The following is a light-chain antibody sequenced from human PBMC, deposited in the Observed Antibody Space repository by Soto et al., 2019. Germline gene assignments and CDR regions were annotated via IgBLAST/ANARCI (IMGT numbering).Light chain of an antibody. CDR2: LNSDGSH. J-gene: IGLJ2*01. CDR1: SGHSSYA. CDR3: QTWGTGSVV. V-gene: IGLV4-69*01. Sequence: QLVLTQSPSASASLGASVKLTCTLNSGHSSYAIAWHQQQPEKGPRYLMRLNSDGSHSNGDGIPDRFSGSSSGAERYLTISSLQSEDEADYYCQTWGTGSVVFGGGTKLTVL.